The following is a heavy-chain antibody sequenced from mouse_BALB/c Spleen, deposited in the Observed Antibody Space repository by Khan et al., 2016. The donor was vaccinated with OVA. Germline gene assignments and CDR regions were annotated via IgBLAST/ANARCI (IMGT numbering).Heavy chain of an antibody. CDR1: GYTFTNYW. D-gene: IGHD2-1*01. CDR2: IFPGTGTT. Sequence: QVQLQQSGADLVKPGASVKLSCKTSGYTFTNYWIQWVKQRPGQGLGWIGEIFPGTGTTYYNENFKAKATLTIDTSSSPAYMQLSSLTSEDSAVYFGARGYFGNYEFAYWGQGTLVTVSA. V-gene: IGHV1S132*01. J-gene: IGHJ3*01. CDR3: ARGYFGNYEFAY.